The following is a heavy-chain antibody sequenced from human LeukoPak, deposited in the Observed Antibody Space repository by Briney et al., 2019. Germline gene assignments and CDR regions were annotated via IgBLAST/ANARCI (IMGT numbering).Heavy chain of an antibody. J-gene: IGHJ4*02. V-gene: IGHV3-11*01. Sequence: GGSLRLSCAAPGFTFSDYYMSWIRQAPGKGLEWVSYISNSGSTIYYADSVKGRFTISRDNAKNSLYLQMNSLRAEDTALYYCARDSRGYTYGSPVDYWGQGTLVTVSS. CDR3: ARDSRGYTYGSPVDY. D-gene: IGHD5-18*01. CDR1: GFTFSDYY. CDR2: ISNSGSTI.